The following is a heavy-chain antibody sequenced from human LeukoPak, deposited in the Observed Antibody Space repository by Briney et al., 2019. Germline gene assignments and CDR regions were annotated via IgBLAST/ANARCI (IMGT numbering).Heavy chain of an antibody. D-gene: IGHD6-19*01. J-gene: IGHJ4*02. Sequence: GGSLRLPCAAPGFTFSSYAISWVRPAPGKGLEGGSGISGTGGSTNYADSVKGRFTISRDNSMNTLYLQMNSLRAEDTAVYYCAKDSPSIAVAGNFDYWGQGTLVTVSS. CDR3: AKDSPSIAVAGNFDY. CDR2: ISGTGGST. V-gene: IGHV3-23*01. CDR1: GFTFSSYA.